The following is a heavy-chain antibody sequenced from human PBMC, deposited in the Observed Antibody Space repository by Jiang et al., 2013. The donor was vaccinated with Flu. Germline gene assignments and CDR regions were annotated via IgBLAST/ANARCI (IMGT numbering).Heavy chain of an antibody. V-gene: IGHV1-18*01. CDR2: ISAYNGNT. J-gene: IGHJ6*02. D-gene: IGHD6-13*01. Sequence: GAEVKKPGASVKVSCKASGYTFVTYGMTWVRQAPGQGLEWMGWISAYNGNTNYAQKLQGRVTMTTDTSTSTAYMELRSLRSDDTAVYYCARGDVSGSSRGGYYYYGMDVWGQGTTVTVSS. CDR3: ARGDVSGSSRGGYYYYGMDV. CDR1: GYTFVTYG.